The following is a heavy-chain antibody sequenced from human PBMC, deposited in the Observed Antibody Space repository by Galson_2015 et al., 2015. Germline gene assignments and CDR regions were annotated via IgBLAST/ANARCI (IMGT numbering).Heavy chain of an antibody. Sequence: SVKVSCQASGYTFTNYGISWVRQAPGHGHEWMGWTGTYTGNVVFAQTSQDRVTLTTDTSTSTSYMELRSLRSDDTAVYYCARAGDRHIVSTLHDYWGQGTLVIVSP. D-gene: IGHD5/OR15-5a*01. CDR3: ARAGDRHIVSTLHDY. CDR2: TGTYTGNV. V-gene: IGHV1-18*01. CDR1: GYTFTNYG. J-gene: IGHJ4*02.